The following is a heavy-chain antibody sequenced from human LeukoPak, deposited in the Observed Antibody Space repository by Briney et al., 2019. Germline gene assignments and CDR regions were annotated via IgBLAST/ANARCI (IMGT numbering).Heavy chain of an antibody. V-gene: IGHV1-69*05. D-gene: IGHD3-10*01. CDR1: GGTFSSYA. Sequence: AASVKVSCKASGGTFSSYAISWVRQAPGQGLELMGRIIPIFGTANYAQKFQGRVTITTDESTSTAYMELSSLRSEDTAVYYCAREERITMVRGVMGYYYYYMDVWGKGTTVTVSS. CDR2: IIPIFGTA. CDR3: AREERITMVRGVMGYYYYYMDV. J-gene: IGHJ6*03.